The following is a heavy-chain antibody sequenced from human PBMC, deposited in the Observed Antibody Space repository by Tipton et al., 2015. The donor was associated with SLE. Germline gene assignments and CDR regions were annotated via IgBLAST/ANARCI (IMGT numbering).Heavy chain of an antibody. J-gene: IGHJ5*02. Sequence: TLSLTCSVSSDSTRSSSFYWGWIRQPPGKGLEWIGNIYYSGSTNYSPSLKSRVTISLDTSKNQFSLKLSSVTAADTAVYYCARQWGQGYYGSGSLFDPWGQGTQVTVSS. V-gene: IGHV4-39*07. CDR1: SDSTRSSSFY. CDR3: ARQWGQGYYGSGSLFDP. D-gene: IGHD3-10*01. CDR2: IYYSGST.